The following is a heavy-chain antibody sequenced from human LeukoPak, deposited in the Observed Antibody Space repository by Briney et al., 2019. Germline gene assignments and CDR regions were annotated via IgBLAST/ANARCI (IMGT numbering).Heavy chain of an antibody. J-gene: IGHJ4*02. CDR1: GYTFTSYA. CDR2: INAGNGNT. CDR3: ARVRGFGELFFDY. D-gene: IGHD3-10*01. Sequence: ASVKVSCKASGYTFTSYAMHWVRQAPGQRLEWMGWINAGNGNTKYSQTFQGRVTITRDTSASTAYMELSSLRSEDTAVYYCARVRGFGELFFDYWGQGTLVTVSS. V-gene: IGHV1-3*01.